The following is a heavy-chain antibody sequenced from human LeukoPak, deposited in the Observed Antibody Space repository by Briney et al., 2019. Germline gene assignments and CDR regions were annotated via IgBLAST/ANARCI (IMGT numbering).Heavy chain of an antibody. J-gene: IGHJ3*02. Sequence: GGSLRLSCAASGLTFDEYAMHWVRQAPGKGLEWVSLISADGTRTFNVASVKGRFTVSRDNNKNSLYLQMNNLRTEDTALYYCAKDLSSLFNSFNIWGQGALVTVSS. CDR3: AKDLSSLFNSFNI. D-gene: IGHD2/OR15-2a*01. CDR2: ISADGTRT. CDR1: GLTFDEYA. V-gene: IGHV3-43*02.